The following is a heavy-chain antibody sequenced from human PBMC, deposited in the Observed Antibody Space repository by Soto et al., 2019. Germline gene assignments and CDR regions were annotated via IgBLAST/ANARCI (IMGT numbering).Heavy chain of an antibody. Sequence: QSGGSLRLSCEASGFTFNTYSMHWVRQPLGKGLEWLAAIWYDGTQKYYADSVKGRFIISRDNSKKTLYLEMNSLRAEDTAVYYCARAGGTTVTGLWHFDSWGQGTLVTVSS. J-gene: IGHJ4*02. D-gene: IGHD4-17*01. V-gene: IGHV3-33*01. CDR1: GFTFNTYS. CDR2: IWYDGTQK. CDR3: ARAGGTTVTGLWHFDS.